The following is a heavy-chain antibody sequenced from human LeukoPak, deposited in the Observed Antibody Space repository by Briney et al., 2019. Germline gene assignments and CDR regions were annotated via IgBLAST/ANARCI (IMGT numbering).Heavy chain of an antibody. CDR3: AGTYYYDSSGYYQGWFDP. CDR1: GGSISSGGYY. J-gene: IGHJ5*02. Sequence: SETLSLTCTVSGGSISSGGYYWSWIRQHQGQGLEWIGYIYYSGSTNYNPSLKSRVTISVDTSKNQFSLKLSSVTAADTAVYYCAGTYYYDSSGYYQGWFDPWGQGTLVTVSS. D-gene: IGHD3-22*01. CDR2: IYYSGST. V-gene: IGHV4-61*08.